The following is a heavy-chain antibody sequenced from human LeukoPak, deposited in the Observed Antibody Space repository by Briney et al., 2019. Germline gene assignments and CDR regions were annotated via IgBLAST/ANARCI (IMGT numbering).Heavy chain of an antibody. D-gene: IGHD3-3*01. CDR3: AKGRVDFWSGYYFDY. CDR2: ISWNSGSI. Sequence: PGGSLRLSCAASGFTFSSYEMNWVRQAPGKGLEWVSGISWNSGSIGYADSVKGRFTISRDNAKNSLYLQMNSLRAEDMALYYCAKGRVDFWSGYYFDYWGQGTLVTVSS. J-gene: IGHJ4*02. V-gene: IGHV3-9*03. CDR1: GFTFSSYE.